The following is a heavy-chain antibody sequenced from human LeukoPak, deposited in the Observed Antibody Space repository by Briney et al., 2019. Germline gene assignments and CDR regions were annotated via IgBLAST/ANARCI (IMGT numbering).Heavy chain of an antibody. J-gene: IGHJ4*02. V-gene: IGHV3-30*02. CDR2: IRYDGSNK. CDR3: ASLGYSSSWYRGVVDY. D-gene: IGHD6-13*01. CDR1: GFTFSSYG. Sequence: PGGSLRLSCAASGFTFSSYGMHWVRQAPGKGLEWVAFIRYDGSNKYYADSVKGRFTISRDNSKNTLYMQMNSLRAEDTAAYYCASLGYSSSWYRGVVDYWGQGTLVTVSS.